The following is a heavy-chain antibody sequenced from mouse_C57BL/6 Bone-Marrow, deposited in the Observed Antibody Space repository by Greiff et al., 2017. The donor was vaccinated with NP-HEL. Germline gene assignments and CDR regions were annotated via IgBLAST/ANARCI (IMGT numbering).Heavy chain of an antibody. D-gene: IGHD1-1*01. CDR3: ARVPITTVLATKAMDY. V-gene: IGHV5-4*03. J-gene: IGHJ4*01. Sequence: EVMLVESGGGLVKPGGSLKLSCAASGFTFSSYAMSWVRQTPEKRLEWVATISDGGSYTYYPDNVKGRFTISRDNAKNNLYLQMSHLKSEDTAMYYCARVPITTVLATKAMDYWGQGTSVTVSS. CDR1: GFTFSSYA. CDR2: ISDGGSYT.